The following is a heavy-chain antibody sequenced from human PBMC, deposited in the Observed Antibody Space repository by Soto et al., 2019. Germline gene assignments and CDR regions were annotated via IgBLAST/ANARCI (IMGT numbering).Heavy chain of an antibody. CDR1: GGSISSYY. V-gene: IGHV4-59*01. CDR3: ARGGHPAHWTSYYYYYGMDV. Sequence: SETLSLTCTVSGGSISSYYWSWIRQPPGKGLEWIGYIYYSGSTNYNPSLKSRVTISVDTSKNQFSLKLSSVTAADTAVYYCARGGHPAHWTSYYYYYGMDVWGQGTTVTVSS. D-gene: IGHD1-1*01. J-gene: IGHJ6*02. CDR2: IYYSGST.